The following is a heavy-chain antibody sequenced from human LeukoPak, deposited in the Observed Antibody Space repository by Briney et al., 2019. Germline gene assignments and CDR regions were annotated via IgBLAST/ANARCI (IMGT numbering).Heavy chain of an antibody. CDR2: IDWDDDK. D-gene: IGHD3-3*01. CDR3: ARIRRYYDFWSGYYYYFDY. V-gene: IGHV2-70*01. Sequence: SGPALVKPTQTLTLTCTFSGFSLSTSGMCVSWIRQPPGKALEWLALIDWDDDKYYSTSLKTRLTISKDTSKNQVVLTMTNMDPVDTATYYCARIRRYYDFWSGYYYYFDYWSQGTLVTVSS. CDR1: GFSLSTSGMC. J-gene: IGHJ4*02.